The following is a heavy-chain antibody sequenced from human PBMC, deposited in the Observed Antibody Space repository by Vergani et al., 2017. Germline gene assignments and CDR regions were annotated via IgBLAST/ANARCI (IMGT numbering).Heavy chain of an antibody. V-gene: IGHV4-59*01. D-gene: IGHD5-24*01. CDR3: ARRWLRDGMDV. J-gene: IGHJ6*02. CDR2: IYYSGST. Sequence: QVQLQESGPGLVKPSETLSLTCTVSGGSISSYYWSWIRQPPGKGLEWIGYIYYSGSTNYNPTLKSRVTISVDTSKNQFSLKLRSVTAADTAVYYCARRWLRDGMDVWGQGTTVTVSS. CDR1: GGSISSYY.